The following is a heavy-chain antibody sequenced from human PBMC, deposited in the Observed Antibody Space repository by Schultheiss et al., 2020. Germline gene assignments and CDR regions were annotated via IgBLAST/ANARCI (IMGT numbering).Heavy chain of an antibody. CDR3: ARGTLGGWVFNY. Sequence: GGSLRLSCAASGFTFSSYAMHWVRQAPGKGLEWVAVISYDGSNKYYADSVKGRFTISRDNSKNTLYLQMNSLRAEDTAVYYCARGTLGGWVFNYWGQGTLVTVSS. D-gene: IGHD1-26*01. V-gene: IGHV3-30-3*01. J-gene: IGHJ4*02. CDR1: GFTFSSYA. CDR2: ISYDGSNK.